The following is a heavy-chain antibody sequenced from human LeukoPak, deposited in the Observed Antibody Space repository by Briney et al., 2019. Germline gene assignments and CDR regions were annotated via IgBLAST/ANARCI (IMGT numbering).Heavy chain of an antibody. V-gene: IGHV4-39*02. D-gene: IGHD6-13*01. CDR1: GGSINSTSYY. CDR3: ARELGSSWPNWFDP. CDR2: IYYSGTT. Sequence: SETLSLTCTVSGGSINSTSYYWGWVRQPPGKGLEWIRSIYYSGTTYNNPSLQSRVTMSVDTSKNQFSLKLSSVTAADTAVYYCARELGSSWPNWFDPWGQGTLVTVSS. J-gene: IGHJ5*02.